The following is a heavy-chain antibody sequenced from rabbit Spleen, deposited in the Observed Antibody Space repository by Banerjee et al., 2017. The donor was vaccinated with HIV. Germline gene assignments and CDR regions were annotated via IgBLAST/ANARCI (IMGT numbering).Heavy chain of an antibody. CDR2: INVATGKP. D-gene: IGHD1-1*01. J-gene: IGHJ4*01. CDR1: GFSFSSNYY. CDR3: ARDLVGVIGWNFYL. Sequence: QEQLVESGGGLVQPEGSLTLTCTASGFSFSSNYYMCWVRQAPGKGLEWIACINVATGKPVYATWAKGRFTISRTSSTTVTLRMTSLTAADTATYFCARDLVGVIGWNFYLWGQGTLVTVS. V-gene: IGHV1S45*01.